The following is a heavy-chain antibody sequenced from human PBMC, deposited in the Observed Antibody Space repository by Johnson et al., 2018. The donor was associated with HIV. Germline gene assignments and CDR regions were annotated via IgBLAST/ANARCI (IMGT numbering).Heavy chain of an antibody. V-gene: IGHV3-11*04. CDR2: ISSSATTK. D-gene: IGHD3-22*01. CDR1: GFTFSDYY. CDR3: AGQEGSGYDGGAFDI. J-gene: IGHJ3*02. Sequence: QVQLVESGGGLVKPGESLRLSCAASGFTFSDYYMSWIRQAPGKGLEWVSYISSSATTKYYADSVKGRFTISRDSAKISLYLQMNSLRAEDTAVYYCAGQEGSGYDGGAFDIWGQGTMVTVSS.